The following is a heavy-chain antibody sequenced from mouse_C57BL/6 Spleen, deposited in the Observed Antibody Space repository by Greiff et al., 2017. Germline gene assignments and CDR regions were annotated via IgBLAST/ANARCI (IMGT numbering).Heavy chain of an antibody. D-gene: IGHD1-1*02. CDR1: GYTFTSYG. J-gene: IGHJ4*01. Sequence: VKLQESGAELARPGASVKLSCKASGYTFTSYGISWVKQRTGQGLEWIGEIYPRSGNTYYNEKFKGKATLTADKSSSTAYMELRSLTSEDSAVYFCARRGWLTLYAMDYWGQGTSVTVSS. CDR2: IYPRSGNT. CDR3: ARRGWLTLYAMDY. V-gene: IGHV1-81*01.